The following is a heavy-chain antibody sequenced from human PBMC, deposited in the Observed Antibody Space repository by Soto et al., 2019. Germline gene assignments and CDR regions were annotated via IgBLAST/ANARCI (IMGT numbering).Heavy chain of an antibody. J-gene: IGHJ4*02. V-gene: IGHV3-23*01. D-gene: IGHD3-22*01. Sequence: EVQLLESGGGLVQPGGSLGLSCAVSGFNFTLHSMTWVRQPPGKGLQWVSSISGSGNRAYYEDSVKGRFIVSRDNSKNTLYLQMNRLRADDTALYYCARQTGGHYDSSRYPFDNWGQGTLVTASS. CDR1: GFNFTLHS. CDR3: ARQTGGHYDSSRYPFDN. CDR2: ISGSGNRA.